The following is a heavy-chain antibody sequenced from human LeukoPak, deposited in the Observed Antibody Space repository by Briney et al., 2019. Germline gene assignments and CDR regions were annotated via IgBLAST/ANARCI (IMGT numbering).Heavy chain of an antibody. D-gene: IGHD2-15*01. V-gene: IGHV3-49*03. CDR1: GFHFGDYA. CDR2: ITNKAFGGTA. CDR3: TRDEYGSGSNVFDY. J-gene: IGHJ4*02. Sequence: GGSLRLSCTASGFHFGDYAMSWFRQAPEKGLEGVGFITNKAFGGTAEYAASVKGRFTISRDDSRSIAYLQMDNLRTEDTGVYYCTRDEYGSGSNVFDYWGQGTLVTVSS.